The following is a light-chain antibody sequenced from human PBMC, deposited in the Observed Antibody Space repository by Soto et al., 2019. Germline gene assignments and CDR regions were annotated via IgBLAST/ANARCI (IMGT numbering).Light chain of an antibody. CDR2: GAS. V-gene: IGKV3-15*01. Sequence: EIVMTQSPATLSVSPGDRATVSCRASQTINSNLAWYQQKPGQAPRLLIHGASTRATGVPARFSGSGSGTEFTLTISSLQSEDFAVYYCQQYHNWPPQYTFGQGTKL. CDR1: QTINSN. CDR3: QQYHNWPPQYT. J-gene: IGKJ2*01.